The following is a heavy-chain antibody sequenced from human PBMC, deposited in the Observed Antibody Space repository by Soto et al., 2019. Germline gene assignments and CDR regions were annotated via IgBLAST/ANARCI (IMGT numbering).Heavy chain of an antibody. J-gene: IGHJ4*02. CDR2: INHSGST. V-gene: IGHV4-34*01. CDR3: ARGTSGITQDFDY. CDR1: GGSFSGFY. Sequence: SGTLSLTCAVYGGSFSGFYWSWIRQPPGKGLEWIGEINHSGSTNYNPSLKSRVTISVDTSKNQFSLKLSSVTAADTAVYYCARGTSGITQDFDYWGQGTLVTVSS. D-gene: IGHD3-10*01.